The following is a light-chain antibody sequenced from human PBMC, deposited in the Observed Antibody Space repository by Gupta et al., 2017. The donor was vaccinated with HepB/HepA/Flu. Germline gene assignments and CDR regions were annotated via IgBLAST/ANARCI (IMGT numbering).Light chain of an antibody. Sequence: DIQMTQSPSTLSASVGDRVTITCRASQSISSWLAWYQQKPGKAPKLLIYKASSLESGVPSRFSGSGSGTEFTLTISSLQPDDFATYYGQQYKRYPWKCGQGTKVEIK. CDR1: QSISSW. CDR3: QQYKRYPWK. V-gene: IGKV1-5*03. J-gene: IGKJ1*01. CDR2: KAS.